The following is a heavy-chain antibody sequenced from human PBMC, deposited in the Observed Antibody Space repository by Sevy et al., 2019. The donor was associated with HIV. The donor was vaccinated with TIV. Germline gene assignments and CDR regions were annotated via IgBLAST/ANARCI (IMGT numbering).Heavy chain of an antibody. CDR2: ISDSGVST. J-gene: IGHJ4*02. V-gene: IGHV3-23*01. CDR3: AKDGSSSTWYGGDYLDY. Sequence: GGSLRLSCAASGFTFSSYAMSWVRQAPGKGLEWVSTISDSGVSTYADSVKGRFTISRDNSKNTLYLQMNSLRAEDTAVDYCAKDGSSSTWYGGDYLDYWGQGTLVTVSS. CDR1: GFTFSSYA. D-gene: IGHD6-13*01.